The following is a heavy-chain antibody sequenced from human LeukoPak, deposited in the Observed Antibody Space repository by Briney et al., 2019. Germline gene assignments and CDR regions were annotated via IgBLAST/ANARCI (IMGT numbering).Heavy chain of an antibody. CDR1: GFTFSSYA. V-gene: IGHV3-23*01. Sequence: PGGSLRLSCAASGFTFSSYAMSWVRQAPGEGLEWVAAISGSGGSAYFADSVEGRFTLSRDNSKNPLYLQMNSLRAEDTAVYYCAKRTPGAYGMDLWGQGTTVTVSS. J-gene: IGHJ6*02. CDR2: ISGSGGSA. D-gene: IGHD4-17*01. CDR3: AKRTPGAYGMDL.